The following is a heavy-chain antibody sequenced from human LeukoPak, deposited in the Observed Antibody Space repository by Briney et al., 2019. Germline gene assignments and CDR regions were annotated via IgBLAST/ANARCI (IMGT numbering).Heavy chain of an antibody. CDR1: GFTFSSYW. CDR3: ARAHYDTSGCLDY. V-gene: IGHV3-7*01. Sequence: GGSLRLSCVTSGFTFSSYWMSWVRQAPGKGLEWVAHIRQDGREKYHVDSVKGRFTISRDNAKNSLYLQMNSLRAEDTAVYYCARAHYDTSGCLDYWGQGTLVTVSS. D-gene: IGHD3-22*01. CDR2: IRQDGREK. J-gene: IGHJ4*02.